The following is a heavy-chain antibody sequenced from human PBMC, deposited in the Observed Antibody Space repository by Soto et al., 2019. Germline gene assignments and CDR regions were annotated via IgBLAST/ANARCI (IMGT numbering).Heavy chain of an antibody. D-gene: IGHD6-19*01. CDR1: GFTFSSYA. V-gene: IGHV3-23*01. CDR3: AKERAIAVAGSTAGDAFDI. J-gene: IGHJ3*02. Sequence: GGSLRLSCAASGFTFSSYAMSWVRQAPGKGLEWVSAISGSGGSTYYADSVKGRFTISRDNSKNTLYLQMNSLRAEDTAVYYCAKERAIAVAGSTAGDAFDIWGQGTMVTVSS. CDR2: ISGSGGST.